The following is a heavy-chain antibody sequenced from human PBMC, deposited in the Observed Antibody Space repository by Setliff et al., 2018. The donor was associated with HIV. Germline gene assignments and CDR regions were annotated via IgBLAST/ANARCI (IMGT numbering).Heavy chain of an antibody. CDR3: ATRPPGVHGFSI. J-gene: IGHJ3*02. CDR1: GGSFNILG. V-gene: IGHV1-69*06. CDR2: IIPVVDAP. D-gene: IGHD3-10*01. Sequence: SVKVSCKASGGSFNILGFTWVRQAPGQGLEWVGGIIPVVDAPIYAQRFQGRVVITADKSTGSAYMQLSSLKFEDTAVYYCATRPPGVHGFSIWGQGTMVTVSS.